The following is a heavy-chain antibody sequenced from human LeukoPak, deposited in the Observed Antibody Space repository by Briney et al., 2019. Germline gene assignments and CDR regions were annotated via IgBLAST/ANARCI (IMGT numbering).Heavy chain of an antibody. V-gene: IGHV3-7*01. CDR2: IIQDGSEK. Sequence: PGGSLRLSCAASGFIFSSYSMSWVRQAPGKGLEWVANIIQDGSEKYYVDSVKGRFTISRDNAKNSLYLQMNSLRAEDTAVYYCARTRRVAVTATPPYYFAYWGQGTLVTVSS. CDR3: ARTRRVAVTATPPYYFAY. J-gene: IGHJ4*02. D-gene: IGHD2-21*02. CDR1: GFIFSSYS.